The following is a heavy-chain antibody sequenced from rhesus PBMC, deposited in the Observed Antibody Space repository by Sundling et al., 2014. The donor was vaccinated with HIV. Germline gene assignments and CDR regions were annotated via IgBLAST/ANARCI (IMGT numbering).Heavy chain of an antibody. Sequence: EVQLVESGGGLAKPGGSLRLSCAASGFTFSSYYMYWVRQAPGKGLEWVSAINTGGGSTYYADSVKGRFTISRDNSKNTLSLQMNSLRAEDTAVYYCAKDGGTGDRTFDYWGQGVLVTVSS. J-gene: IGHJ4*01. D-gene: IGHD7-45*01. CDR3: AKDGGTGDRTFDY. V-gene: IGHV3S42*01. CDR2: INTGGGST. CDR1: GFTFSSYY.